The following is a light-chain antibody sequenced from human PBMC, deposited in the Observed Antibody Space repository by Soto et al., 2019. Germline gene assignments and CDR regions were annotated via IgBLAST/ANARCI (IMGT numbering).Light chain of an antibody. V-gene: IGLV2-8*01. CDR1: SSDVGAYNY. J-gene: IGLJ1*01. Sequence: QSVLTQPPSASGSPRQSVSISCTGTSSDVGAYNYVSWYQQHPGKAPKLLIYEVSKRPSGVPDRFSGSKSGNAASLTVSGLQAEDEADYYCSSYAGSDNYVFGTGTKVTVL. CDR2: EVS. CDR3: SSYAGSDNYV.